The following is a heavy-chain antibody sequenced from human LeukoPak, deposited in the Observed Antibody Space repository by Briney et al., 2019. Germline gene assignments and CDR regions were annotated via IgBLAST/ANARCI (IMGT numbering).Heavy chain of an antibody. D-gene: IGHD3-3*01. CDR2: IKSKTDGGTT. J-gene: IGHJ6*02. CDR1: GFTFSNAW. V-gene: IGHV3-15*01. CDR3: TTDREWPGVDYYGMDV. Sequence: GGSLRLSCAASGFTFSNAWMSWVRQAPGKGLEWVGRIKSKTDGGTTDYAAPVKGRFTISRDDSKNTLYLQMNSLKTEDTAVYYCTTDREWPGVDYYGMDVWGQGTTVTVSS.